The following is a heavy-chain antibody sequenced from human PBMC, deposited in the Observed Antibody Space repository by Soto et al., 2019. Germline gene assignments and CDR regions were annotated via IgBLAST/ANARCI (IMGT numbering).Heavy chain of an antibody. CDR1: GGSVSSSKW. J-gene: IGHJ4*02. Sequence: XGTLSVPCAVSGGSVSSSKWWSWFRQPPGKGLEWIGEIYHSGSINYNPSLKSRVIITVDKSKNQFSLRLSSVTAADTAVYFCARDLRYCKNGICSQGVDYCGQRTLVTVSS. CDR3: ARDLRYCKNGICSQGVDY. V-gene: IGHV4-4*01. CDR2: IYHSGSI. D-gene: IGHD2-8*01.